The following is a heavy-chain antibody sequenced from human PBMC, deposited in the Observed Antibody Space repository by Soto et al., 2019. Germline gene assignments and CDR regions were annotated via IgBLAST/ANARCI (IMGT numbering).Heavy chain of an antibody. D-gene: IGHD6-19*01. J-gene: IGHJ3*02. Sequence: GGSLRLSCAASGFTVSSNYMSWVRQAPGKGLEWVSVIYSGGSTYYADSVKGRFTISRDNSKNTLYLQMNSLRAEDTAVYYCARDVRQQWLVISEGAFDILGQGTMVTVSS. V-gene: IGHV3-53*01. CDR3: ARDVRQQWLVISEGAFDI. CDR1: GFTVSSNY. CDR2: IYSGGST.